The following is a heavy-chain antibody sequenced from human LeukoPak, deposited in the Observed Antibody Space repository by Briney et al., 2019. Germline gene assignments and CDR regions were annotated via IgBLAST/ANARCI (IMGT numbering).Heavy chain of an antibody. D-gene: IGHD4-17*01. J-gene: IGHJ3*02. CDR3: AKGYGADDAFDI. V-gene: IGHV3-23*01. CDR2: ISWNSGST. Sequence: PGGSLRLSCAASGFTFDDYAMHWVRQAPGKGLEWVSGISWNSGSTYYADSVKGRFTISRDNSKDTLYLQMNSLRAEDTAVYYCAKGYGADDAFDIWGQGTMVTVSS. CDR1: GFTFDDYA.